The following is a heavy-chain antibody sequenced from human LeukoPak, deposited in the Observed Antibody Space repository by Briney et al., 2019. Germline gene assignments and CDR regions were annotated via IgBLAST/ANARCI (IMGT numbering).Heavy chain of an antibody. Sequence: SETLSLTCTVSGGSMSSGSYYWSWIRQPAGKGLEWIGRIYTSGSTNYNPSLRSRVTISVDTSKNQFSLKLSSVTAADTAVYYCARIYNCFDPWGQGTLVTVSS. CDR1: GGSMSSGSYY. CDR2: IYTSGST. J-gene: IGHJ5*02. V-gene: IGHV4-61*02. CDR3: ARIYNCFDP.